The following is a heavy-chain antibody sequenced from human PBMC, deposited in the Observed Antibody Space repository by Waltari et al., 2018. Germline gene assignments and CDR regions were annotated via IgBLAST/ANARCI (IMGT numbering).Heavy chain of an antibody. CDR1: GGSISSGSYY. CDR3: ARGEAVAGWFTDYYYYGMDV. Sequence: PGLVKPSQTLSLTCTVSGGSISSGSYYWSWIRQPAGKGLEWIGRIYTSGSTNYNPSLKIRVTISVDTSKNRFSRKLSSVTAADAARYYCARGEAVAGWFTDYYYYGMDVWGQGTTVTVSS. J-gene: IGHJ6*02. CDR2: IYTSGST. V-gene: IGHV4-61*02. D-gene: IGHD6-19*01.